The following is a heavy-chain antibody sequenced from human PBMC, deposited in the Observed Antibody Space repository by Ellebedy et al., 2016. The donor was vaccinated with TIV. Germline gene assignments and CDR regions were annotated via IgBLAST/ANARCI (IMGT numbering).Heavy chain of an antibody. V-gene: IGHV1-2*04. CDR1: GYTFTGYY. J-gene: IGHJ4*02. CDR3: ARENCSSTSCYGHLDY. D-gene: IGHD2-2*01. CDR2: INPNSGGA. Sequence: AASVKVSCKASGYTFTGYYMHWVRQAPGQGLEWMGWINPNSGGANYAQKFQGWVTMTRDTSISTAYMELSRLRSDDTAVYYCARENCSSTSCYGHLDYWGQGTLVTVSS.